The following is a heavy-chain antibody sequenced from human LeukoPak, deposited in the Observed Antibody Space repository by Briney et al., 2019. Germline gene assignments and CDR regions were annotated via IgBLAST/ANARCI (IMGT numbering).Heavy chain of an antibody. J-gene: IGHJ4*02. CDR2: ISIGSSDI. CDR3: ARARGYDSKYYFEY. V-gene: IGHV3-21*01. Sequence: GGSLRLSCAASGFTFSSYSMNWVRQIPGKGLEWVSSISIGSSDIYYADSVKGRFTISRDNAKNSLYLQMNSLRAEDTAVYYCARARGYDSKYYFEYWGQGTLVTVSS. D-gene: IGHD6-25*01. CDR1: GFTFSSYS.